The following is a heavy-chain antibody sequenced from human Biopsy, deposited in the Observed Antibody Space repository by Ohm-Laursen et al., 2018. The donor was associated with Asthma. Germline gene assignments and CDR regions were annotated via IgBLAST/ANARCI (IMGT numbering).Heavy chain of an antibody. CDR1: GGSINIGDYY. CDR3: ARTTYGDDGFDP. V-gene: IGHV4-31*03. D-gene: IGHD4-17*01. J-gene: IGHJ5*02. Sequence: TLSLTCPVSGGSINIGDYYWSWIRQHPVKGLEWIGYIYYSGGTYYNPSLKSRVPISLDTSKNQFSLSLTSVTAADTAVYYCARTTYGDDGFDPWGQGTLVTVSS. CDR2: IYYSGGT.